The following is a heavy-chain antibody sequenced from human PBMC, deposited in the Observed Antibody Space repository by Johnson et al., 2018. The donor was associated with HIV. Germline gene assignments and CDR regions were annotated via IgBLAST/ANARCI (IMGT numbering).Heavy chain of an antibody. CDR1: GFTFSSYG. CDR3: ARGIIVSPDAFDF. CDR2: IWYDGSNK. J-gene: IGHJ3*01. D-gene: IGHD5/OR15-5a*01. Sequence: QMQLVESGGGVVQPGRSLRLSCAASGFTFSSYGMHWVRQAPGKGLEWVAVIWYDGSNKYYADSVKGRFTISRDNSKNTLYLQMNSLRREDTAVYYCARGIIVSPDAFDFWGLGTRVTVSS. V-gene: IGHV3-33*01.